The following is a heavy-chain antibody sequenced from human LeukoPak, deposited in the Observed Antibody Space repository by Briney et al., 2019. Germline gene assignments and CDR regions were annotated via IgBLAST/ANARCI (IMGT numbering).Heavy chain of an antibody. J-gene: IGHJ4*02. D-gene: IGHD3-10*01. CDR2: ISAYNGNT. V-gene: IGHV1-18*01. CDR1: GYTFTSYG. Sequence: APVKVSCKASGYTFTSYGISWVRQAPGQGLEWMGWISAYNGNTNYAQKLQGRVTMTTDTSTSTAYMELRSLRSDDTAVYYCARGNLLIRGVTPLDYWGQGTLVTVSS. CDR3: ARGNLLIRGVTPLDY.